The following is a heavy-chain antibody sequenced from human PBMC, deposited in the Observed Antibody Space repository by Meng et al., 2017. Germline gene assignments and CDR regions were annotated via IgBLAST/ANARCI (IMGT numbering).Heavy chain of an antibody. CDR3: AKLDSSDGKGAFDI. CDR2: ISWNSGSI. V-gene: IGHV3-9*03. Sequence: GGSLRLSCAASGFTFDEYAMHWVRQAPGKGLEWVSGISWNSGSIGYADSVKGRFTISRDNAKNSLYLQMNSLRAEDMALYYCAKLDSSDGKGAFDIWGQGTRVTVSS. J-gene: IGHJ3*02. D-gene: IGHD6-19*01. CDR1: GFTFDEYA.